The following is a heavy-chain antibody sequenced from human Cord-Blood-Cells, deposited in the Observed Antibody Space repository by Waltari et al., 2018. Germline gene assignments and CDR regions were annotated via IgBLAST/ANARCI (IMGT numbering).Heavy chain of an antibody. CDR1: GFTFTSSA. CDR3: AADATGYSSSFHFDY. Sequence: QMQLVQSGPEVKKPGTSVKVSCKASGFTFTSSAVQLVRQARGQRLEWIGWIGVGSGNTNYAQKFQERVTITRDMSTSTAYMELSSLRSEDTAVYYCAADATGYSSSFHFDYWGQGTLVTVSS. V-gene: IGHV1-58*01. D-gene: IGHD6-13*01. J-gene: IGHJ4*02. CDR2: IGVGSGNT.